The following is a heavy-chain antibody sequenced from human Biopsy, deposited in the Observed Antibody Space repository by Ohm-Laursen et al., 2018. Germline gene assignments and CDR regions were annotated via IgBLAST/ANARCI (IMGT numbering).Heavy chain of an antibody. Sequence: SETLSLTCTVPDGSINSYYWNWIRQPPGKRLEWTGNIYYSGSTNFNPSLKSRVTISVDTSKNQFSLKLSSVTAADTAVYFCARGSSYGYDFDYWGQGTLVAVSS. CDR2: IYYSGST. V-gene: IGHV4-59*01. CDR1: DGSINSYY. J-gene: IGHJ4*02. D-gene: IGHD5-18*01. CDR3: ARGSSYGYDFDY.